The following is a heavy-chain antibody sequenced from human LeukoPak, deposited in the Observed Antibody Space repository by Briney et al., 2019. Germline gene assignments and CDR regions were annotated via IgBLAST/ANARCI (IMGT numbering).Heavy chain of an antibody. J-gene: IGHJ4*02. D-gene: IGHD5-18*01. Sequence: SQTLSLTCAVSGGSISSGGYSWSWIRQPPGTGLEWIGYIYHSGSTYYNPSLKSRVTISVDRSKNQFSLKLSSVTAADTAVYYCARGYSYGYDYFDYWGQGTLVTVSS. V-gene: IGHV4-30-2*01. CDR2: IYHSGST. CDR3: ARGYSYGYDYFDY. CDR1: GGSISSGGYS.